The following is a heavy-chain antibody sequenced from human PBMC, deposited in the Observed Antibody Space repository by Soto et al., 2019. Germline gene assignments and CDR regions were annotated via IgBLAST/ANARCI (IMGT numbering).Heavy chain of an antibody. Sequence: TLSLTCTVSGGSINSDAYYWSWIRQPPGKGLEWIGHIYYSGRTYYNPSLESRLTISLDTSKNQFSLRLRSVNASDTAVYYCARDRSNSPDYFDYWGQGTLVTVSS. CDR3: ARDRSNSPDYFDY. V-gene: IGHV4-30-4*01. CDR1: GGSINSDAYY. J-gene: IGHJ4*02. D-gene: IGHD6-6*01. CDR2: IYYSGRT.